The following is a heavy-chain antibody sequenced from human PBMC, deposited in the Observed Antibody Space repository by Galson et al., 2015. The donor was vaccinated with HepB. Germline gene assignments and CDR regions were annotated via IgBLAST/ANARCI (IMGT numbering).Heavy chain of an antibody. Sequence: SVKVSCKASGGTFSKYAITWVRQAPGQGLEWMGGIIPTLGIPSYAQKFQGRVTITADISTSTAYMELSSLTSEDTAVYYCARDTRDGSNAFYYYYYMDVWGKGTTVTVSS. J-gene: IGHJ6*03. D-gene: IGHD1-26*01. V-gene: IGHV1-69*10. CDR2: IIPTLGIP. CDR3: ARDTRDGSNAFYYYYYMDV. CDR1: GGTFSKYA.